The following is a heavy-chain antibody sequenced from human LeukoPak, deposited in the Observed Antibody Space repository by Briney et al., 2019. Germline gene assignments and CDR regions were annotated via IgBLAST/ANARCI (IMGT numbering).Heavy chain of an antibody. Sequence: SETLSLTCTVSGGSISSYYLSWIRQPPGKGLEWIGSMYNSGSTNFNPSLRSRVTISVDTSKNQFSLKLSSVTAADTAVYYCAKGTTIFAFDIWGQGTTVTVSS. V-gene: IGHV4-59*01. CDR1: GGSISSYY. CDR3: AKGTTIFAFDI. CDR2: MYNSGST. J-gene: IGHJ3*02. D-gene: IGHD3-9*01.